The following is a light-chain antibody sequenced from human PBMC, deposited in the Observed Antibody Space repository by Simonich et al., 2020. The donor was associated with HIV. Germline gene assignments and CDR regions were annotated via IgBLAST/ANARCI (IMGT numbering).Light chain of an antibody. CDR1: QSVSSSY. Sequence: EIVLTQSPGTLSLSPGERATLSCRASQSVSSSYLAWYQQKPGQAPMLLIYGASIMATGIPDRFSGSGSGTDFTLTISRLEPEDFAVYYCQQYGSSPRTFGGGTKVEIK. J-gene: IGKJ4*01. V-gene: IGKV3-20*01. CDR3: QQYGSSPRT. CDR2: GAS.